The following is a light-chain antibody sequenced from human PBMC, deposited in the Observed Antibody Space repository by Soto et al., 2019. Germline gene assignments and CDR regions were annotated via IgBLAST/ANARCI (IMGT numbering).Light chain of an antibody. CDR2: CAS. CDR1: QSVSRNF. J-gene: IGKJ1*01. V-gene: IGKV3-20*01. CDR3: QQYASSPRT. Sequence: EIVLTQSPGTLSLSPGEKATLSCRASQSVSRNFLAWYHQKPGQAPRLLMQCASSRATGIPDRVSGSGSGTDFNLTISRLEPEDFGVYYCQQYASSPRTFGQGTKVEI.